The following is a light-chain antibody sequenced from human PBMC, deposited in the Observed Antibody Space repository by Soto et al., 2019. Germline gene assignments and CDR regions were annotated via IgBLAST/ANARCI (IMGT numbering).Light chain of an antibody. Sequence: QSVLTQPASVSGSPGQSITISCTGTSSDVGGYNYVSWYQQHPGKVPKLMIYDVSNRPSGVSNRFSGSKSGNTASLTISGLQGEVEADYYCSSYTRSSTYVFGTGTKLTVL. CDR1: SSDVGGYNY. CDR2: DVS. V-gene: IGLV2-14*01. CDR3: SSYTRSSTYV. J-gene: IGLJ1*01.